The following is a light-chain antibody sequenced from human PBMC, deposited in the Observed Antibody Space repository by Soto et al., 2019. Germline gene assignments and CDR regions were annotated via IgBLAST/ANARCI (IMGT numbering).Light chain of an antibody. V-gene: IGKV1-6*01. CDR3: LQDYSYPLT. Sequence: ALQMTQSPSSLSASVGDRVTITCRASQAIKDELAWYQQQPGKAPKLLIYAASSLHDGVPSRFSGSGSGTHFTLTITSLQPEDFATYFCLQDYSYPLTFGGGTKVDIK. J-gene: IGKJ4*01. CDR2: AAS. CDR1: QAIKDE.